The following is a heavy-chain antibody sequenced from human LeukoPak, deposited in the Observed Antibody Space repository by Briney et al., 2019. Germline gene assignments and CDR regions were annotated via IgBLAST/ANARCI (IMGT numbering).Heavy chain of an antibody. Sequence: GGSLRLSCAASGFNVNSNYMSRVRQAPGKGLEWVSVAYSGGSTYYADSVKGRFTISRDDPKNTLYLQMNSLRAEDTAVYYCARVRGWKYFDYWGQGTLVTVSS. CDR3: ARVRGWKYFDY. CDR1: GFNVNSNY. CDR2: AYSGGST. J-gene: IGHJ4*02. D-gene: IGHD1-1*01. V-gene: IGHV3-66*01.